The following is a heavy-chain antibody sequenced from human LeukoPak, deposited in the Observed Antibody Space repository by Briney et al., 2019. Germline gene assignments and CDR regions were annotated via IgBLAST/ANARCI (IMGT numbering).Heavy chain of an antibody. CDR2: INPNSGGT. V-gene: IGHV1-2*02. D-gene: IGHD3-10*01. CDR3: ASLAITMVRGVIADI. CDR1: GYTFTGYY. Sequence: ASVNVSCKASGYTFTGYYMHWVRQAPGQGLEWMGWINPNSGGTNYAQKFQGRVTMTRDTSISTAYMELSRLRSDDTAVYYCASLAITMVRGVIADIWGQGTMVTVSS. J-gene: IGHJ3*02.